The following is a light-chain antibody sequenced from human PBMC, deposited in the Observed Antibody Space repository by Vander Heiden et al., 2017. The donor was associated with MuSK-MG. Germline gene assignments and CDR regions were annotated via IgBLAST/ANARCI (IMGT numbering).Light chain of an antibody. CDR3: QQDDNLPRA. Sequence: DILIPPFPSSLSASVGDRVTITCQASQDISNYLNWYQQKPGKAPKLLIYDASNLETGVPSRFSGSGSGTDFTFTISSLQPEDVATYYCQQDDNLPRAFGGGTKVEIK. CDR2: DAS. CDR1: QDISNY. J-gene: IGKJ4*01. V-gene: IGKV1-33*01.